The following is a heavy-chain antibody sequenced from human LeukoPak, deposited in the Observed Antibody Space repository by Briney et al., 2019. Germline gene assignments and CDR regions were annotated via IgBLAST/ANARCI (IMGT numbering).Heavy chain of an antibody. J-gene: IGHJ4*02. CDR2: INPNSGST. D-gene: IGHD5-18*01. CDR3: ARTFASYYLSGLDY. V-gene: IGHV1-2*02. CDR1: GYPFTGYY. Sequence: ASVKVSCKASGYPFTGYYIHWVRQAPGQGLEWMGWINPNSGSTNSAQKFQVRVTMTRDTSITAAYMELSSLRSEDTAVYYCARTFASYYLSGLDYWGQGTLVTVSS.